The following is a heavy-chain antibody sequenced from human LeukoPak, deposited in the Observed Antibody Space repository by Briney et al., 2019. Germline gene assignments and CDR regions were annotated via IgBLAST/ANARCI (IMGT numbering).Heavy chain of an antibody. D-gene: IGHD2-2*01. CDR2: IIPIFGTA. V-gene: IGHV1-69*13. J-gene: IGHJ6*02. CDR1: GGTFSSYA. Sequence: SVKVSCKASGGTFSSYAISWVRQAPGQGIEWMGGIIPIFGTANYAQKFQGRVTITANESTSTAYMELSSLRSEDTAVYYCARESGDRCSSTSCRTYYGMDVWGQGTTVTVSS. CDR3: ARESGDRCSSTSCRTYYGMDV.